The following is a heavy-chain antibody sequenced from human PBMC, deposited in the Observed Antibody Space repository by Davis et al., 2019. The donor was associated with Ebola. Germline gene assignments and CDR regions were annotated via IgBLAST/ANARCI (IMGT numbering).Heavy chain of an antibody. CDR2: ISWNSDDI. D-gene: IGHD2-2*01. V-gene: IGHV3-9*01. CDR3: AKGGCSSTTCYLNC. CDR1: GFTFDEYG. J-gene: IGHJ4*02. Sequence: PGGSLRLSCAASGFTFDEYGMHWVRRAPGKGLEWVSSISWNSDDIVYADSVKGRFTISRDNAKKSLYLQMNSLRPEDTAFYYCAKGGCSSTTCYLNCWGQGTPVTVSS.